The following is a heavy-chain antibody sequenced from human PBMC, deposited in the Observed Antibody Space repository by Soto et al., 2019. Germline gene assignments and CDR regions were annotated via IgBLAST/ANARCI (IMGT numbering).Heavy chain of an antibody. CDR1: GGSVSSGSYY. CDR2: ILSSGST. Sequence: LSLTCTVSGGSVSSGSYYWTWIRQSPGKGLEWMGYILSSGSTDYNPSLKSRVTISVDTSKNEFSLKLRSVTAADTAVFYCARQRIAAAQYYFDYWGQGMLVTVS. J-gene: IGHJ4*02. V-gene: IGHV4-61*01. D-gene: IGHD6-13*01. CDR3: ARQRIAAAQYYFDY.